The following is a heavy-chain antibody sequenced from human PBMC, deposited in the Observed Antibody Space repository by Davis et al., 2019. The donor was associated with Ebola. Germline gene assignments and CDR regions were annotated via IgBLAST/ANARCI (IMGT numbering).Heavy chain of an antibody. CDR1: GFTFSSYE. CDR3: AKASVRWYYFDY. Sequence: GGSLRLSCAASGFTFSSYEMNWVRQAPGKGLEWVSAISGSGGSTYYADSVKGRFTISRDNSKNTLYLQMNSLRAEDTAVYYCAKASVRWYYFDYWGQGTLVTVSS. J-gene: IGHJ4*02. CDR2: ISGSGGST. V-gene: IGHV3-23*01. D-gene: IGHD5-24*01.